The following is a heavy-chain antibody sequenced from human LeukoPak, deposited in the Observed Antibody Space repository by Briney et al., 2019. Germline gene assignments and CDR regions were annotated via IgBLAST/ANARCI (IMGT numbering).Heavy chain of an antibody. CDR3: AVSRDYGDYYFDS. CDR1: GYIFTRYY. J-gene: IGHJ4*02. V-gene: IGHV1-2*06. CDR2: INPNTGYT. Sequence: GASVKVSCKASGYIFTRYYLHWVRQALGQGLEWMGRINPNTGYTDYSYNFQGRVALTRDTSTNTAYMEVTRLTSDDAAVYFCAVSRDYGDYYFDSWGLGTLVTVSS. D-gene: IGHD4-17*01.